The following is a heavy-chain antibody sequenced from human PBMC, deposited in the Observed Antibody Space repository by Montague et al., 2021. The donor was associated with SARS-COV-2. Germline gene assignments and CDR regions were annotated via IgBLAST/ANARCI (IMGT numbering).Heavy chain of an antibody. CDR3: ARSRGWYLGN. Sequence: SETLSLTCTVSGDSISSGGYFWGWIRQPPGKGLEWIASIHIGGTSYLNPSLKSRVTISIDSSKNQFSLNVTSVTAADTAVYFCARSRGWYLGNWGQGTLAPVSS. D-gene: IGHD6-25*01. J-gene: IGHJ4*02. CDR1: GDSISSGGYF. CDR2: IHIGGTS. V-gene: IGHV4-39*07.